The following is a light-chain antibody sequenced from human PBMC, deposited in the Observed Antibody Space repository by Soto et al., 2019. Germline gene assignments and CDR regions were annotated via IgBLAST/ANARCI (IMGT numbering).Light chain of an antibody. V-gene: IGKV1-27*01. Sequence: DIQMTQSPSSLSASVGDRVTITCRASQGIMTYLAWYQQKPGKVPQLLIYATSTLQSGVPSRFSGSGSGTHFTLTISSLQPEDVATSYCQKYNSAPQTFGPGTKVDIK. CDR3: QKYNSAPQT. CDR1: QGIMTY. J-gene: IGKJ3*01. CDR2: ATS.